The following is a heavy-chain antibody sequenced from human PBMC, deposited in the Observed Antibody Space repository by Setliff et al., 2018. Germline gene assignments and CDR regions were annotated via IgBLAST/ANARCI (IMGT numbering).Heavy chain of an antibody. CDR3: ARGSITMVRGVMGY. Sequence: ASVKVSCKTSGYSFTSHYMHWVRQAPGQGLEWMGIINPGGLTSSSTQKFEGRVTMTRDTSTSTVYMELNSLTSDDTAVYYCARGSITMVRGVMGYWGQGTLVTVSS. CDR1: GYSFTSHY. V-gene: IGHV1-46*01. D-gene: IGHD3-10*01. CDR2: INPGGLTS. J-gene: IGHJ4*02.